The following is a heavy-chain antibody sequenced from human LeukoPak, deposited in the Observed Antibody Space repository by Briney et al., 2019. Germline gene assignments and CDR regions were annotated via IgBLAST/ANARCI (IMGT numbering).Heavy chain of an antibody. Sequence: PGGSLRLSCAASGFTFSSYTMNWVRQAPGKGLEWVSSFSRSGPYIYYADSVKGRFTISRDNAKNSLYLQMNSLRAEDTAVYYCARIAMAGIEDGFDIWGQGTMVTVSS. J-gene: IGHJ3*02. CDR2: FSRSGPYI. V-gene: IGHV3-21*01. CDR3: ARIAMAGIEDGFDI. CDR1: GFTFSSYT. D-gene: IGHD6-19*01.